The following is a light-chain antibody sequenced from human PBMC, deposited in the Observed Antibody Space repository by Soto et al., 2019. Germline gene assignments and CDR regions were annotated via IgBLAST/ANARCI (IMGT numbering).Light chain of an antibody. CDR2: GAS. CDR3: HQYGLSPYA. Sequence: EIVLTQSPGTLSISLGERATLSCRSSQSVSDSYLAWYQQRVGQAPRLLIYGASNRATDIPDRFSGSGSGTDFTLTITRLEPEDFAVYYCHQYGLSPYAFGHGTKLEIK. J-gene: IGKJ2*01. CDR1: QSVSDSY. V-gene: IGKV3-20*01.